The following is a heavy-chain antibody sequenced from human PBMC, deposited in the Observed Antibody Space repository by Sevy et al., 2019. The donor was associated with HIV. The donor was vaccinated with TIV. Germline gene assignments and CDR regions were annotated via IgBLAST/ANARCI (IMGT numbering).Heavy chain of an antibody. Sequence: GGSLRLSCAASGFTFSSYSMNWVRQAPGKGLEWVSSISSSSSYIYYADSVKGRFTISRDNAKNSLYLQMNSLRAEDTAVYYCARDTYYDDSSGYYRDYWGQGTLVTVSS. V-gene: IGHV3-21*01. J-gene: IGHJ4*02. CDR1: GFTFSSYS. CDR2: ISSSSSYI. D-gene: IGHD3-22*01. CDR3: ARDTYYDDSSGYYRDY.